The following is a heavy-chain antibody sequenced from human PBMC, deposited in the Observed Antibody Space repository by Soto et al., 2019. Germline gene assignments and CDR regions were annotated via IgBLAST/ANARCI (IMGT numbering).Heavy chain of an antibody. CDR3: AKTPSGAVGYYDL. CDR2: ISGSGDST. V-gene: IGHV3-23*01. D-gene: IGHD2-15*01. Sequence: EVQLLESGGGLVQPGGSLRLSCVASGFIFGSYAMSWVRPAPGRGLEWVSAISGSGDSTYYADSVKGRCTISRDNSKNTLYLQMNSMRAEDTALYYCAKTPSGAVGYYDLWGQGTLVTVSS. J-gene: IGHJ5*02. CDR1: GFIFGSYA.